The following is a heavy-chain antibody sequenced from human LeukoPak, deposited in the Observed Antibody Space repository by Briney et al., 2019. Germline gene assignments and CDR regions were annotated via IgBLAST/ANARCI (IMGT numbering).Heavy chain of an antibody. CDR3: ARVSKWELLHALGY. J-gene: IGHJ4*02. Sequence: PGRSLRLSCAASGFTFSSYAMHWVRQAPGKGLEWVAVISYDGSNKYYADSVKGRFTISRDNSKNTLYLQMNSLRAEDTAVYYCARVSKWELLHALGYWGQGTLVTVSS. D-gene: IGHD1-26*01. V-gene: IGHV3-30-3*01. CDR2: ISYDGSNK. CDR1: GFTFSSYA.